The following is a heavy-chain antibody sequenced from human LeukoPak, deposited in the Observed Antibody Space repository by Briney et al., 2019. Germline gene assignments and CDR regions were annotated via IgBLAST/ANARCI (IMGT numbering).Heavy chain of an antibody. V-gene: IGHV3-23*01. Sequence: GGSLRLSCAASGFTFSSYAMSWVRQAPGKGLEWVSAISGSGGSTYYADSVKGRFTISRDNSKNTLYLQMNSLRAEDTAVYYCAKDIKGGHGGKPREGGGYFQHWGQGTLVTVSS. CDR1: GFTFSSYA. CDR3: AKDIKGGHGGKPREGGGYFQH. J-gene: IGHJ1*01. CDR2: ISGSGGST. D-gene: IGHD4-23*01.